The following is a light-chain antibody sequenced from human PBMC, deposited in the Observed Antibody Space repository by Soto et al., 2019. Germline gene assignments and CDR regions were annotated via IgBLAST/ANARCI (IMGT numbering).Light chain of an antibody. CDR1: QSIRYW. V-gene: IGKV1-5*01. CDR2: DVS. Sequence: DIQMTQSPSTLSASVGDRVTITCRASQSIRYWLAWHQQKPGKAPQVLIYDVSTLQKGVPSRFSGSGSGTDFTLTISSLQPEDFATYYCLQEFSYPPTFGQGIRWIS. J-gene: IGKJ1*01. CDR3: LQEFSYPPT.